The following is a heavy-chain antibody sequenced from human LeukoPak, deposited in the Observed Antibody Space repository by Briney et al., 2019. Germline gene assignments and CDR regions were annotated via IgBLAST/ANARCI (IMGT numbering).Heavy chain of an antibody. D-gene: IGHD4-17*01. J-gene: IGHJ4*02. V-gene: IGHV3-23*01. CDR3: AKRKDGAIDY. CDR1: AFTFSSYA. CDR2: ITGSGGST. Sequence: GGSLRLSCAASAFTFSSYAMSWVRQAPGRGLEWVSAITGSGGSTYYADSVKGRFTISRDNSKNTLFLQLNSLRAEDTAVYYCAKRKDGAIDYWGQGTLVTVSS.